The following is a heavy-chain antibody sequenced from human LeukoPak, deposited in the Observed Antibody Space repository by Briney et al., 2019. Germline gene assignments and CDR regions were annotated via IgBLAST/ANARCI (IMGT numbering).Heavy chain of an antibody. J-gene: IGHJ4*02. Sequence: GGSLGFSGAALGLTSIGFSMTWFGQAQGTGLDWVSSITSNTNYIYYADSVKGRFTISRDNSKNTLYLQMNSLRAEDTAVYYCAKDPNFYYGSDNLDYWGQGTLVTVSS. V-gene: IGHV3-21*01. CDR1: GLTSIGFS. D-gene: IGHD3-10*01. CDR2: ITSNTNYI. CDR3: AKDPNFYYGSDNLDY.